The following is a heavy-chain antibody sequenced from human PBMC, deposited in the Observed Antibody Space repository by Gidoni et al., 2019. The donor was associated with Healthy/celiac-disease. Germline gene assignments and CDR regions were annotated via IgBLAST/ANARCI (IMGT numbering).Heavy chain of an antibody. CDR3: ARVFTVTTGAFDI. V-gene: IGHV4-31*03. Sequence: VQLQESGPGLVKPSQTLSLTCTVSRASISSGGYYWSWIRQHPGKGLEWIGSISYSGSTYYNPSLKSRVTMSVDTSKNEFSLKLSSVTAADTSVYYCARVFTVTTGAFDIWGQGTMVTVSS. CDR2: ISYSGST. J-gene: IGHJ3*02. D-gene: IGHD4-17*01. CDR1: RASISSGGYY.